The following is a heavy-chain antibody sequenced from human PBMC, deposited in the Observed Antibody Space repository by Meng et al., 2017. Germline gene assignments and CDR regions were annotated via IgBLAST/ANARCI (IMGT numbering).Heavy chain of an antibody. J-gene: IGHJ4*02. Sequence: EAEVVERGVGCIQPGGCVSLYWEVSGFIVGSKYMSLFCQAPGKGLEWVSVIYSGGSTYYEDSVKGRFTISRDNSKNTLYLQMNSLRAEDTAVYYCARDYGDHLGFDYWGQGTLVTVSS. V-gene: IGHV3-53*01. CDR2: IYSGGST. CDR3: ARDYGDHLGFDY. D-gene: IGHD4-17*01. CDR1: GFIVGSKY.